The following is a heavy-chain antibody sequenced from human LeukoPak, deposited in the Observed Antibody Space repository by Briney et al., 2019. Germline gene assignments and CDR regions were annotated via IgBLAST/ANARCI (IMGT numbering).Heavy chain of an antibody. J-gene: IGHJ6*02. Sequence: GASVKVSCKASGYTFTSYGISWVRQAPGQGLEWMGWISAYNGNTNYAQKLQGRVTMTTDTSTSTAYMELRSLRSDDTAVYYCARDQPHYGSGSFDDYYYYGMDVWGQGTTVTVSS. D-gene: IGHD3-10*01. CDR1: GYTFTSYG. V-gene: IGHV1-18*01. CDR2: ISAYNGNT. CDR3: ARDQPHYGSGSFDDYYYYGMDV.